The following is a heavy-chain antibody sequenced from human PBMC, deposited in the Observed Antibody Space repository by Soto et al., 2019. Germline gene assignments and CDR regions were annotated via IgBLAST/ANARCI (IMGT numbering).Heavy chain of an antibody. J-gene: IGHJ2*01. CDR3: ARDPPDYGNYFSRYFDR. CDR1: GFTFSSYA. CDR2: ISYDGSNK. V-gene: IGHV3-30-3*01. Sequence: QVQLVESGGGVVQPGRSLRLSCAASGFTFSSYAMHWVRQAPGKGLEWVAVISYDGSNKYYADSVKGRFTISRDNSKNTLYLQMNSLRAEDTAVYYCARDPPDYGNYFSRYFDRWGRGTLVTVSS. D-gene: IGHD4-17*01.